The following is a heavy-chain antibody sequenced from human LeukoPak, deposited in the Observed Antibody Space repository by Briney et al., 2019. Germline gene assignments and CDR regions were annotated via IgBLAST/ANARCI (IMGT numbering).Heavy chain of an antibody. CDR3: ARVGRWELYRFDY. D-gene: IGHD1-26*01. J-gene: IGHJ4*02. Sequence: PSETLSLTCTVSGGSISSGDYYWSWIRQPPGKGLEWIGYIYYSGSTYYNPSLKSRVTISVDTSKNQFSLKLSSVTAADTAVYYCARVGRWELYRFDYWGQGTLVTVSS. CDR1: GGSISSGDYY. CDR2: IYYSGST. V-gene: IGHV4-30-4*01.